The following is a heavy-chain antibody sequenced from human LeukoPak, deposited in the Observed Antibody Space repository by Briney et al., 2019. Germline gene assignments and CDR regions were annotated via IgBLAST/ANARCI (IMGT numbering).Heavy chain of an antibody. Sequence: ASVKVSCKASGYIFTNHGISWVRQAPGQGLEWMGIINPSGGSTSYAQKFQGRVTMTRDMSTSTVYMELSSLRSEDTAVYYCARDTVFLRRGPDPPYYYMDVWGKGTTVTVSS. V-gene: IGHV1-46*01. J-gene: IGHJ6*03. CDR2: INPSGGST. CDR1: GYIFTNHG. CDR3: ARDTVFLRRGPDPPYYYMDV. D-gene: IGHD4-11*01.